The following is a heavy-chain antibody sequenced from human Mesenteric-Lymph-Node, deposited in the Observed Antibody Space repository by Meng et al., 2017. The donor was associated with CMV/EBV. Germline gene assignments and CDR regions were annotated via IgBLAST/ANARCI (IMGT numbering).Heavy chain of an antibody. CDR1: GFTVSRNY. J-gene: IGHJ4*02. CDR2: IYSGDTT. D-gene: IGHD6-13*01. Sequence: ASGFTVSRNYKGWVRQAPGKGLEWVSVIYSGDTTYYADTVKGRFTISRDNSKNTLYLQMNSLRADDTAVYYCATALRYSSSWYPNDYWGLGTLVTVSS. V-gene: IGHV3-53*01. CDR3: ATALRYSSSWYPNDY.